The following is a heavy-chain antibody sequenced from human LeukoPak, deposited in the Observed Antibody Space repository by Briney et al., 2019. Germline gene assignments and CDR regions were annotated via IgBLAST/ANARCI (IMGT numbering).Heavy chain of an antibody. V-gene: IGHV3-21*01. CDR2: ISSSSSYI. CDR3: ARDDSSSWTPRYGMDV. D-gene: IGHD6-13*01. Sequence: AGGSLRLSCAASGFTFSSYSVNWVRQAPGKGLEWVSSISSSSSYIYYADSVKGRFTISRDNAKNSLYLQMNSLRAEDTAVYYCARDDSSSWTPRYGMDVWGQGTTVTVSS. J-gene: IGHJ6*02. CDR1: GFTFSSYS.